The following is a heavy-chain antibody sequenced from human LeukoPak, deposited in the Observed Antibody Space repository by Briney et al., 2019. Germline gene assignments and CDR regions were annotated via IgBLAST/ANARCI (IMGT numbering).Heavy chain of an antibody. J-gene: IGHJ6*02. V-gene: IGHV4-34*01. Sequence: SETLSLTCAVYGGSSSGYYWSWIRQPPGKGLEWIGEINHSGSTNYNPSLKSRVTISVDTSKNQFSLKLSSVTAADTAVYYCASGLYGSGRYYYYYYGMDVWGQGTTVTVSS. CDR2: INHSGST. D-gene: IGHD3-10*01. CDR3: ASGLYGSGRYYYYYYGMDV. CDR1: GGSSSGYY.